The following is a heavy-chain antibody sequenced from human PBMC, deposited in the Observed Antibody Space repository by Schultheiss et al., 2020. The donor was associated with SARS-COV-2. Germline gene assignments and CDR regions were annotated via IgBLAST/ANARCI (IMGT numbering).Heavy chain of an antibody. Sequence: QTLSLTCTFSGFSLSTSGMRVSWIRQPPGKALEWLALIDWDDDKYYSTSLKTRLTISKDTSKNQVVLTMTNMDPVDTATYYCAHMSGTFDYWGQGTLVTVSS. CDR2: IDWDDDK. CDR1: GFSLSTSGMR. V-gene: IGHV2-70*12. CDR3: AHMSGTFDY. D-gene: IGHD3-3*01. J-gene: IGHJ4*02.